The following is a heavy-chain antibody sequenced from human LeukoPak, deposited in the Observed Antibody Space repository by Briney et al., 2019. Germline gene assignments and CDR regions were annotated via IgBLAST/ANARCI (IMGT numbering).Heavy chain of an antibody. CDR3: ARQYCSGGSCYSDY. V-gene: IGHV5-51*01. CDR2: IIPGDSDT. D-gene: IGHD2-15*01. Sequence: GESLKISCKGSGYSFTATWIAWFPKIPGKGRKGMGIIIPGDSDTRYSPSFQGQVTISADKSISTAYLQWSSLKASDTAMYYCARQYCSGGSCYSDYWGQGTLVTVSS. CDR1: GYSFTATW. J-gene: IGHJ4*02.